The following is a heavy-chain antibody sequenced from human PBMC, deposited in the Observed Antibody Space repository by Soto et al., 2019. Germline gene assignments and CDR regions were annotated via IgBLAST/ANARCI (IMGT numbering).Heavy chain of an antibody. CDR2: ISAYNGNT. Sequence: ASVKVSCKASGYTFTSYGISWVRQAPGQGLEWMGWISAYNGNTNYAQKLQGRVTMTTDTSTSTAYMELRSLRSDDTAVYYCARDRGNWNYYYYGMDVWGQGTTVTVSS. V-gene: IGHV1-18*01. CDR1: GYTFTSYG. D-gene: IGHD1-20*01. CDR3: ARDRGNWNYYYYGMDV. J-gene: IGHJ6*02.